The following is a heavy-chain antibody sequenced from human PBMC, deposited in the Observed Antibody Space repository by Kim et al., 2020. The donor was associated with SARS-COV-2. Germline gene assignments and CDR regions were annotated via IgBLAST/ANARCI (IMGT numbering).Heavy chain of an antibody. J-gene: IGHJ4*02. Sequence: GGSLRLSCAASGFTFSAYPMAWVRQAPGKGLEWVSSIIDTGETYYADSVMGRFTIVRDNSKNTLYLQMNSLRAEDTAIFHCARDSRGTERPHDYWGPGTLVTVSS. CDR2: IIDTGET. CDR3: ARDSRGTERPHDY. V-gene: IGHV3-23*01. D-gene: IGHD1-26*01. CDR1: GFTFSAYP.